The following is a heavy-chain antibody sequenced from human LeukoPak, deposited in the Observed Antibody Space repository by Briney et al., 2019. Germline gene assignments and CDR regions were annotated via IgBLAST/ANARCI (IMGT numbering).Heavy chain of an antibody. CDR3: ARDGFGTGSN. D-gene: IGHD3-16*01. V-gene: IGHV3-23*01. Sequence: GGSLRLSCAASGFTFSSYAMSWVRQAPGKGLEWVSAISGSGGSTYYADSVKGRFIISRDNAKNSLYLQMNTLRADDTAVYYCARDGFGTGSNWGQGTLVTVSS. CDR2: ISGSGGST. CDR1: GFTFSSYA. J-gene: IGHJ4*02.